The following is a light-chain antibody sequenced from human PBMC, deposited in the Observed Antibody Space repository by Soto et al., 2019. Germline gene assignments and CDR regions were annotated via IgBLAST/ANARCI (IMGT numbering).Light chain of an antibody. CDR2: AAS. J-gene: IGKJ4*01. V-gene: IGKV1-39*01. CDR3: QQSYCTPLS. Sequence: DMEMTQSPSSLSASVGDRVTITCRASQSISNYLNWYQHKPGKVPNLLIYAASSLQSGVPTRFSGSESGTDFTLTINSLHPEDFAPYYCQQSYCTPLSFGGGTKVDIK. CDR1: QSISNY.